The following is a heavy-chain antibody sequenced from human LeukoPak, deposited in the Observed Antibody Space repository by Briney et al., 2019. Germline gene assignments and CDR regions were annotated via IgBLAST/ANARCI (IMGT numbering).Heavy chain of an antibody. CDR2: FDPEDGET. V-gene: IGHV1-24*01. J-gene: IGHJ4*02. D-gene: IGHD1-26*01. CDR3: ATENLYSGSYHFDY. CDR1: GYTLTELS. Sequence: ASVKVSCKVSGYTLTELSMHWVRQAPGKGLEWMGGFDPEDGETIYAQKFQGRVTMTEDTSTDTAYMELSSLRSEDTAVYYYATENLYSGSYHFDYWGQGTLVTVSS.